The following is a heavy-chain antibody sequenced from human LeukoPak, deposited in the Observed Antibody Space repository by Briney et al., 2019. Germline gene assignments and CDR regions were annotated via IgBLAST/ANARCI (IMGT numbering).Heavy chain of an antibody. CDR1: GGSINSYY. V-gene: IGHV4-4*07. CDR2: IYTSGST. Sequence: SESLSLTCTVSGGSINSYYWSWIRQPAGKGLEWIGRIYTSGSTNYNPSLKSRVTMSVDTSKNQFSLKLSSVTAADTAVYYCARASITMIVGWYFDLWGRGTLVTVSS. J-gene: IGHJ2*01. D-gene: IGHD3-22*01. CDR3: ARASITMIVGWYFDL.